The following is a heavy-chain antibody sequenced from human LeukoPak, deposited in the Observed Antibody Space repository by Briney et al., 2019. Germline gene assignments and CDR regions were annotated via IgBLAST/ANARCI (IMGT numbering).Heavy chain of an antibody. Sequence: ASVKVSCKASGYTLTSYDINWVRQATGQGLEWMGWMNPNSGNTGYAQKFQGRVTMTRDTSTSTVYMELSSLRSEDTAVYYCARDSGEAYYFDYWGQGTLVTVSS. V-gene: IGHV1-8*01. J-gene: IGHJ4*02. D-gene: IGHD3-10*01. CDR3: ARDSGEAYYFDY. CDR2: MNPNSGNT. CDR1: GYTLTSYD.